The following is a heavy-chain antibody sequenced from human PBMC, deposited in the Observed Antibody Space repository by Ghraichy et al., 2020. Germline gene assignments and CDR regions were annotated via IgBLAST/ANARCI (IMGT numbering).Heavy chain of an antibody. Sequence: LTCAASGFTFSSYSMNWVRQAPGKGLEWVSSISSSSSYIYYADSVKGRFTISRDNAKNSLYLQMNSLRAEDTAVYYCARARPTWYGMDVWGQGTTVTVSS. J-gene: IGHJ6*02. CDR2: ISSSSSYI. D-gene: IGHD2/OR15-2a*01. V-gene: IGHV3-21*01. CDR1: GFTFSSYS. CDR3: ARARPTWYGMDV.